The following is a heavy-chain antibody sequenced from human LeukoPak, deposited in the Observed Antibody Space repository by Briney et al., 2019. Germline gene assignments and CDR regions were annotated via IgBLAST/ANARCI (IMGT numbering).Heavy chain of an antibody. Sequence: GGSLRLSCAASGFTFSSYEMNWVRQAPGKGLEWVSYISSSGSTIYYADSVKGGLTISRDNAKKTQYMQMNRLREENTAVYYCARDHWSGPYYFDYWGQGTLVTVSS. CDR2: ISSSGSTI. V-gene: IGHV3-48*03. D-gene: IGHD3-3*01. J-gene: IGHJ4*02. CDR1: GFTFSSYE. CDR3: ARDHWSGPYYFDY.